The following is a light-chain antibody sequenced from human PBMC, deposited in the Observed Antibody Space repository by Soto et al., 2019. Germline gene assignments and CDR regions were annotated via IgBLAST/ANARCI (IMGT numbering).Light chain of an antibody. CDR3: QQRSNGPT. CDR2: DAS. V-gene: IGKV3-11*01. CDR1: QSIRIY. Sequence: EIVLTKSPATLSLSPGERATLSCRASQSIRIYLAWYQQKLGQAPRLLIHDASNRATDIPAKFSGSACGTDFNLTISSQGAEEFAGYYCQQRSNGPTFGGGTKVEIK. J-gene: IGKJ4*01.